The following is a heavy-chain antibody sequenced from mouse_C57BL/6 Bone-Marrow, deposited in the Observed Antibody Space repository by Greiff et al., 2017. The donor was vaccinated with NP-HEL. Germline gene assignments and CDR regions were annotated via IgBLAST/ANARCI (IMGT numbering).Heavy chain of an antibody. Sequence: EVQLQQSGPELVKPGASVKISCKASGYTFTDYYMNWVKQSHGKSLEWIGDINPNNGGTSYNQKFKGKATLTVDKSSSTAYMELRSLTSEDSAVYYCARFLDFDVWGTGTTVTVSS. V-gene: IGHV1-26*01. J-gene: IGHJ1*03. CDR2: INPNNGGT. CDR3: ARFLDFDV. CDR1: GYTFTDYY.